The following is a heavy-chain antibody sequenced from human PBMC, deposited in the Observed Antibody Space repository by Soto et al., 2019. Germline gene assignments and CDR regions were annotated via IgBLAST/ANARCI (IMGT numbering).Heavy chain of an antibody. CDR2: VNAANGET. D-gene: IGHD6-13*01. J-gene: IGHJ5*02. CDR3: VRRHVSATGIDWFDP. Sequence: QVQLVQSGTEVKKPGASVKVSCKASGYTFTRYGYHWVRQAPGQRVEWVGWVNAANGETKYSTKFQGRVTITRDTSASTAYMELSSLRSEDTAVYYCVRRHVSATGIDWFDPWGQGTLVTVSS. CDR1: GYTFTRYG. V-gene: IGHV1-3*01.